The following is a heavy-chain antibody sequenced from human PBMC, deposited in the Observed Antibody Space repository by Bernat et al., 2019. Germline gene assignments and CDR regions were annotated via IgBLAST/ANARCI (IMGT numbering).Heavy chain of an antibody. Sequence: EVQLVESGGGLVQPGGSLRLSCAASGFTFSSYSMNWVRQAPGQGLEWVSYISSSSSTIYYGDCVNGRFTVSKDNAKNYLYLQMNSLKIEDTAVYYWARVGVLYPAGTDYRGQGTMVTLSS. CDR3: ARVGVLYPAGTDY. D-gene: IGHD2-8*01. J-gene: IGHJ4*02. V-gene: IGHV3-48*01. CDR1: GFTFSSYS. CDR2: ISSSSSTI.